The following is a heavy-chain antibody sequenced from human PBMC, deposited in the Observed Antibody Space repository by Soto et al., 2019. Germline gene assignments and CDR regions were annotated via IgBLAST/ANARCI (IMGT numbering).Heavy chain of an antibody. Sequence: SETLSLTCAVYGGSFSGYYWSWIRQPPGKGLGWIGEINHSGSTNYNPSLKSRVTISVDTSKNQFSLKLSSVTAADTAVYYCARGVGPEYSSSWYDPWGQGTLVT. V-gene: IGHV4-34*01. D-gene: IGHD6-13*01. CDR3: ARGVGPEYSSSWYDP. CDR2: INHSGST. CDR1: GGSFSGYY. J-gene: IGHJ5*02.